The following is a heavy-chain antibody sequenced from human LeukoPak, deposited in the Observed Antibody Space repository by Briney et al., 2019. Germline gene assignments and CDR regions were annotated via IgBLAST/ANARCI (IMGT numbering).Heavy chain of an antibody. CDR2: INHSGST. V-gene: IGHV4-34*01. D-gene: IGHD5-18*01. J-gene: IGHJ3*02. CDR3: ARHPRSGYSYVFDAFDI. Sequence: PSETLSLTCAVYGGPFSGYYWSWIRQPPGKGLEWIGEINHSGSTNYNPSLKSRVTISVDTSKNQFSLKLSSVTAADTAVYYCARHPRSGYSYVFDAFDIWGQGTMVTVSS. CDR1: GGPFSGYY.